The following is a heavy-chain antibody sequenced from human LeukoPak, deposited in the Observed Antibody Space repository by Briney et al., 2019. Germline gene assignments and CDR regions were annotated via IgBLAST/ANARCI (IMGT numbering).Heavy chain of an antibody. D-gene: IGHD1-26*01. CDR1: GFTVSSNY. CDR2: IKPDGTEK. V-gene: IGHV3-7*01. J-gene: IGHJ4*02. CDR3: ASGNYFDY. Sequence: PGGSLRLSCAASGFTVSSNYMSWVRQAPGKGLECVANIKPDGTEKYYVDSVKGRFTISRDNAKNSLYLQMNSLRAEDTAVYYCASGNYFDYWGQGTLVTVSS.